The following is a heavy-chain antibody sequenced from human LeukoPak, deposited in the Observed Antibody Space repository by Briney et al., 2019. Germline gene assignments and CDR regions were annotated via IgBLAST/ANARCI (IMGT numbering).Heavy chain of an antibody. CDR1: GFAFSSYG. J-gene: IGHJ3*02. V-gene: IGHV3-30*02. Sequence: GGSLRLSCAASGFAFSSYGIHWVRQAPGKGLEWVAFIRYDGSNKYYADSVKGRFTISRDNSKNTLYLQMNSLRAEDTAVYYCAKDLQDAFDIWGQGTMVTVSS. CDR2: IRYDGSNK. CDR3: AKDLQDAFDI.